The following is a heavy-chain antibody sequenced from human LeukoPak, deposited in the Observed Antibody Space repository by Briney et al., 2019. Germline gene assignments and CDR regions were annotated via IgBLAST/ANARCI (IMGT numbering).Heavy chain of an antibody. J-gene: IGHJ4*02. CDR1: GFIFSTYT. CDR2: INSDGRTA. Sequence: GGSLRLSCSASGFIFSTYTMYWVRQAPGKGLENLSVINSDGRTAYYADSVKGRFTISRDNSRNTLYLQMSSLRVEDTAMYYCVGDRVDETGYLRWGQGTRVTVSS. V-gene: IGHV3-64D*06. D-gene: IGHD3-9*01. CDR3: VGDRVDETGYLR.